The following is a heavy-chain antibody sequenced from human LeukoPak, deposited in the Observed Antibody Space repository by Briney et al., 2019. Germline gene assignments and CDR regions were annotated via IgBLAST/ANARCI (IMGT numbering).Heavy chain of an antibody. J-gene: IGHJ4*02. CDR2: ISGSGGST. V-gene: IGHV3-23*01. Sequence: GGSLRLSCAASGFTFSSYAMSWVRQAPGKGLEWVSAISGSGGSTYYADSVKGRFTISRDNAKSTLYLQMNSLRAEDTAVYYRARDLGGSGSYWGQGTLVTVSS. CDR3: ARDLGGSGSY. D-gene: IGHD3-10*01. CDR1: GFTFSSYA.